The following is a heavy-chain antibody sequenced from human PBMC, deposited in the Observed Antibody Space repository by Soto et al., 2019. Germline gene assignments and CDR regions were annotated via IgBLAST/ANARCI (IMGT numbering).Heavy chain of an antibody. V-gene: IGHV5-10-1*01. CDR2: IDPSDSQT. D-gene: IGHD3-22*01. CDR1: GYSFAGYW. Sequence: GESLKISCKGSGYSFAGYWITWVRQKPGKGLEWMGRIDPSDSQTYYSPSFRGHVTISVTKSITTVFLEWSSLRASDTAMYYCARQIYDSDTGPNFQYYFDSWGQGTPVTVSS. CDR3: ARQIYDSDTGPNFQYYFDS. J-gene: IGHJ4*02.